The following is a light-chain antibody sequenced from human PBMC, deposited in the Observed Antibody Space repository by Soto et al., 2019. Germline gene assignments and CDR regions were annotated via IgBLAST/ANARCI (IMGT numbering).Light chain of an antibody. CDR2: CTI. J-gene: IGLJ1*01. CDR3: QSYDSSMSGSV. CDR1: SSNTQASYN. V-gene: IGLV1-40*01. Sequence: SVLTQPPSVSGAPGQRDTISCTGSSSNTQASYNVHLYQHLPGTPPTLLISCTINPPSGVPGPFSASQSGTSASLAITGLQAADEADYYCQSYDSSMSGSVFGAGTKVTVL.